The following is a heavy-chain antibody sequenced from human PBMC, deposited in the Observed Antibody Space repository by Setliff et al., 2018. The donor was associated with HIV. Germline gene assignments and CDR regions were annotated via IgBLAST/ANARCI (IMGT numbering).Heavy chain of an antibody. Sequence: SETLSLTCTVSGPSINSHSGTGTGQLPRKGLQWIGLIYYTGIPTYNPSLEGRITMSVDRSKNQFSLRLTSVTAADTAMYYCARVSRLHPFDPWGQGTLVTVSS. J-gene: IGHJ5*02. CDR2: IYYTGIP. V-gene: IGHV4-59*11. D-gene: IGHD2-15*01. CDR1: GPSINSHS. CDR3: ARVSRLHPFDP.